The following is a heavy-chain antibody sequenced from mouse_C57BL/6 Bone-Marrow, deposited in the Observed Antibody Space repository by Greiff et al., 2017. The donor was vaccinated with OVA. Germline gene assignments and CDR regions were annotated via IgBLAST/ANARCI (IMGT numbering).Heavy chain of an antibody. Sequence: EVQLVESGEGLVKPGGSLKLSCAASGFTFSSYAMSWVRQTPEKRLEWVAYISSGGDYIYYADTVKGRFTISRDNARNTLYLQMSSLKSEDTAMYYCTREGITTDYFDYWSQGTTLTVSS. CDR3: TREGITTDYFDY. CDR2: ISSGGDYI. D-gene: IGHD1-1*01. CDR1: GFTFSSYA. J-gene: IGHJ2*01. V-gene: IGHV5-9-1*02.